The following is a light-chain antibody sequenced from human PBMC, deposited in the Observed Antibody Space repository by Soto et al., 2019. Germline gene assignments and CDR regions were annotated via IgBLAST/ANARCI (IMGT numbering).Light chain of an antibody. CDR3: QQFNIWPHMLS. J-gene: IGKJ4*01. Sequence: DFQMTQSPSTLSASVGDRVTITCRASQTINNWLAWYQQKPGKAPKLLIYEASTLQSGVPSRFSGSGSGTEFILTISSLQPDDFAVYYCQQFNIWPHMLSFGGGTKLEMK. V-gene: IGKV1-5*03. CDR2: EAS. CDR1: QTINNW.